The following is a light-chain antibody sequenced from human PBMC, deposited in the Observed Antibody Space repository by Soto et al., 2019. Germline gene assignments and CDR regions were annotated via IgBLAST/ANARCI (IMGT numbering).Light chain of an antibody. V-gene: IGLV1-44*01. CDR3: AAWDDSLNGVV. J-gene: IGLJ3*02. Sequence: QPVLTQPPSASGAPGQKVTISCSGSSSNIGSNTVNWYHQLPGTAPKLLIYTDNKRPSGVPDRFSGSKSGTSASLAISGPQSEDEADYYCAAWDDSLNGVVFGGGTKVTVL. CDR2: TDN. CDR1: SSNIGSNT.